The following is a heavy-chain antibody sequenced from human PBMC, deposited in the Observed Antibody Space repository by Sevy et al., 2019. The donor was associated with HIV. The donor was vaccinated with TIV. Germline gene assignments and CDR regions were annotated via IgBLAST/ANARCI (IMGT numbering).Heavy chain of an antibody. CDR1: GLTFSNAW. V-gene: IGHV3-15*01. Sequence: GGSLRLSCAASGLTFSNAWMTWVRQAPGKGLEWVGRIKSKTDGGTTDYAAPVKGRFTISRDDSKNTLYLQMNSLKTEDTAVYYCTTKSDFWSGYQYLDLWGRGTLVTVSS. CDR2: IKSKTDGGTT. CDR3: TTKSDFWSGYQYLDL. D-gene: IGHD3-3*01. J-gene: IGHJ2*01.